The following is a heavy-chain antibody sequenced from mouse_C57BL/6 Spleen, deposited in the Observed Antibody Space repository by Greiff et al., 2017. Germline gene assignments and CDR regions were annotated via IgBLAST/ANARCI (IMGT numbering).Heavy chain of an antibody. D-gene: IGHD2-3*01. CDR1: GFTFSSYA. V-gene: IGHV5-4*01. Sequence: EVHLVESGGGLVKPGGSLKLSCAASGFTFSSYAMSWVRQTPEKRLEWVATISDGGSYTYYPDNVKGRFTISRDNAKNNLYLQMSHLKSEDTAMYYCAMVNYYFDYWGQGTTLTVSS. J-gene: IGHJ2*01. CDR2: ISDGGSYT. CDR3: AMVNYYFDY.